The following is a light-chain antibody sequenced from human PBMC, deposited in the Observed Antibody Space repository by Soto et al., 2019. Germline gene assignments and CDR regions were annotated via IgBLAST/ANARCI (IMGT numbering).Light chain of an antibody. CDR1: QSVSSN. Sequence: EIVMTQSPATLSVSPGERGTLSCRASQSVSSNLAWYQQKPGQAPRXFIYGASSRATGIPDRFSGSGSGTDLTITISSLEPEDGEVYECQQRSNWTWTFCQGTKVDI. J-gene: IGKJ1*01. CDR2: GAS. V-gene: IGKV3-11*01. CDR3: QQRSNWTWT.